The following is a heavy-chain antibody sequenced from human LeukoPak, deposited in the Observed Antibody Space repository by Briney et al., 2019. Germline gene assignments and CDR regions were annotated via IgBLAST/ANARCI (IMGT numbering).Heavy chain of an antibody. J-gene: IGHJ5*02. CDR2: IYYSVSA. CDR3: ARVQVPYCSSTSCSETYWFDP. V-gene: IGHV4-59*01. CDR1: ARSISSYY. D-gene: IGHD2-2*01. Sequence: SETLSLTCTVSARSISSYYWSWIRQPPRKGLEWNGYIYYSVSANYNPSLKSRVTISVDTSKNHFSLKLSSVTAADTAVYHCARVQVPYCSSTSCSETYWFDPWGQGTLVTVSS.